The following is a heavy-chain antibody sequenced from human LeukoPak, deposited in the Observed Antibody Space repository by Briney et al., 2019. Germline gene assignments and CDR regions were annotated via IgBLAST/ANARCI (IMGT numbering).Heavy chain of an antibody. CDR3: ATGAQYGLRGVAYFYYMHV. D-gene: IGHD3-10*01. Sequence: ASVKVSCKASGYPFTGYYVHWVRQAPGHGLEWMGWVNPRNGGTHSAQKFQGRVSMTGDTSITTACMELTGLTSDDTAVYYCATGAQYGLRGVAYFYYMHVWXTGXTVTVSS. CDR2: VNPRNGGT. J-gene: IGHJ6*03. V-gene: IGHV1-2*02. CDR1: GYPFTGYY.